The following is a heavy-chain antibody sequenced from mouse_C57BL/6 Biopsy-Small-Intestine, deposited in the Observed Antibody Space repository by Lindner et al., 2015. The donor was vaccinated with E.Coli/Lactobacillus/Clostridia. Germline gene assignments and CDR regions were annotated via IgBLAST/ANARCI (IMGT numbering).Heavy chain of an antibody. D-gene: IGHD2-13*01. CDR2: INPYNDGT. CDR3: AREGYGDSFVY. J-gene: IGHJ3*01. V-gene: IGHV1-14*01. Sequence: VQLQESGPELVKPGASVKMSCKASGYTFTNYVMHWVKQKPGQGLEWIGYINPYNDGTKYNEKFKGEATLTSDKSSSTAYMELSSLTSEDSAVYYCAREGYGDSFVYWGQGTLVTVSA. CDR1: GYTFTNYV.